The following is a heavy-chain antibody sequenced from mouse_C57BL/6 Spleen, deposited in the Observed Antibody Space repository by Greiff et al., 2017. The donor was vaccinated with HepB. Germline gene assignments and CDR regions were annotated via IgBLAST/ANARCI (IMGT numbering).Heavy chain of an antibody. Sequence: VKLQESGAELVKPGASVKISCKASGYAFSSYWMNWVKQRPGKGLEWIGQIYPGDGDTNYNGKFKGKATLTADKSSSTAYMQLISLTSEDSAVYFCARNGYLLFDYWDQGTTLTVSS. CDR1: GYAFSSYW. CDR3: ARNGYLLFDY. V-gene: IGHV1-80*01. J-gene: IGHJ2*01. CDR2: IYPGDGDT. D-gene: IGHD2-2*01.